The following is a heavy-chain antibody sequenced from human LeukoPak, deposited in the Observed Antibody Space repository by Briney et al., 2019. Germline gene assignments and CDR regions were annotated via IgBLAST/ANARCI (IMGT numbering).Heavy chain of an antibody. CDR2: IYYSGGT. D-gene: IGHD6-13*01. Sequence: SETLSLTCTVSGVSITSYHWTWIRQPPGKGLECVGYIYYSGGTNYNPSLNSRFTISVDTSKNQFSLKLSSVTAADTAVYYCARGYSSSWRRGFDYWGQGTLVTVSS. CDR3: ARGYSSSWRRGFDY. V-gene: IGHV4-59*01. CDR1: GVSITSYH. J-gene: IGHJ4*02.